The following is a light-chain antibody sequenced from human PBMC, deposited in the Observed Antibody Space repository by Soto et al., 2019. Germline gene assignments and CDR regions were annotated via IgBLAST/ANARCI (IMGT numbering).Light chain of an antibody. CDR1: SSSIGAGYD. V-gene: IGLV1-40*01. J-gene: IGLJ2*01. CDR3: QSYDSSLSGWDVV. CDR2: GNT. Sequence: QSVLTQPPSVSGAPGQRVTISCTGSSSSIGAGYDVHWYQQLPGTAPKLLIYGNTNRPSGVPDRFSGSKSGTSASLAITGLQAEDEADYYCQSYDSSLSGWDVVFGGGTKVTVL.